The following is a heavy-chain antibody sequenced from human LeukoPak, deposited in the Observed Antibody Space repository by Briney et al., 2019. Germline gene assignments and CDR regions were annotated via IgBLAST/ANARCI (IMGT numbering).Heavy chain of an antibody. J-gene: IGHJ1*01. D-gene: IGHD3-10*01. V-gene: IGHV3-15*07. CDR1: GFIFPNAW. CDR2: IKNKNSRRTT. Sequence: GGSLRLSCAASGFIFPNAWVHWARRARGKGREGVGRIKNKNSRRTTNYIALVKGRFTISRDDSRNTLYLEMDSLKTEDTAVYYCVTDGGLLPYYFTYWGQGTLVTVSS. CDR3: VTDGGLLPYYFTY.